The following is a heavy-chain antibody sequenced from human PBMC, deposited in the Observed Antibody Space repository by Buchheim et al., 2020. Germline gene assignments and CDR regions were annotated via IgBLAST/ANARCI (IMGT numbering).Heavy chain of an antibody. CDR3: ARDQVILVRGVLRYYYGLDV. J-gene: IGHJ6*02. V-gene: IGHV3-66*01. D-gene: IGHD3-10*01. CDR2: LYSGGST. Sequence: EVQLVESGGGLVQPGGSLRLSCAASGFTVSTNYISWVHQAPGKGLEWVSVLYSGGSTYYADSVKGRFTISRDSSKNTLYLQINSLRAEDTAVYYCARDQVILVRGVLRYYYGLDVWGQGTT. CDR1: GFTVSTNY.